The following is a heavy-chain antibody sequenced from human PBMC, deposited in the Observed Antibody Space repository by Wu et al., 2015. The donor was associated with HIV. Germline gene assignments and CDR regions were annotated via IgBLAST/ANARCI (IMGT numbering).Heavy chain of an antibody. CDR1: EAPSAAML. D-gene: IGHD3-22*01. Sequence: VKVVLARLLEAPSAAMLSAGWRTGPVGQGTLSGWEGVIPIFGTANYAQKFQGRVTITTDESTSTAYMELSSLRSEDTAVYYCARGGGRGGYYDSSGDLSYWGQGTLVTVSS. CDR2: VIPIFGTA. V-gene: IGHV1-69*05. J-gene: IGHJ4*02. CDR3: ARGGGRGGYYDSSGDLSY.